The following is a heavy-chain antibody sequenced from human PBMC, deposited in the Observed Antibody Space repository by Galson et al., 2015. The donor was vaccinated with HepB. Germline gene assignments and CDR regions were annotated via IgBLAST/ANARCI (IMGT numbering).Heavy chain of an antibody. J-gene: IGHJ1*01. CDR1: GFTFSIYN. CDR2: ISTRSSNI. CDR3: ANFDSSGSYYTEYFHH. V-gene: IGHV3-48*01. D-gene: IGHD3-22*01. Sequence: SLRLSCAASGFTFSIYNMNWVRQAPGKGLEWISYISTRSSNIYYADSVKGRFTISRDNAKNSLYLQMNSLRAEDTAVYYCANFDSSGSYYTEYFHHWGQGTLVTVSS.